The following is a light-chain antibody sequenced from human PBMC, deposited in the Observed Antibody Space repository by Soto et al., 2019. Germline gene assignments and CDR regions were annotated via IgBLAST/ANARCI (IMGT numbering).Light chain of an antibody. J-gene: IGKJ4*01. V-gene: IGKV3-20*01. Sequence: EIVLTQSPDTLSLSPGERATLSCRASQSVSSSFLAWYHQKPGQAPRLLIYRASSRATGIPDRFTGSGSGTDFTLTISRLEPADFAVYYCQQYESSPRTFGGGTKVEIK. CDR2: RAS. CDR3: QQYESSPRT. CDR1: QSVSSSF.